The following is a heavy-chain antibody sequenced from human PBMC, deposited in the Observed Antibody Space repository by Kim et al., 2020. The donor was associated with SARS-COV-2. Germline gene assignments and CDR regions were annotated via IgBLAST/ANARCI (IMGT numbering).Heavy chain of an antibody. CDR3: AIVGQLTRIRDVGYHAFA. V-gene: IGHV4-59*13. D-gene: IGHD3-10*01. Sequence: SETLSLTCTVSGCSISGYYWSWVRQPSGKGPEYIGYIHYSGTTNYNPSFMSRLTILVDTPKNQFSLKLSSVTAADTALYYSAIVGQLTRIRDVGYHAFA. CDR2: IHYSGTT. J-gene: IGHJ3*02. CDR1: GCSISGYY.